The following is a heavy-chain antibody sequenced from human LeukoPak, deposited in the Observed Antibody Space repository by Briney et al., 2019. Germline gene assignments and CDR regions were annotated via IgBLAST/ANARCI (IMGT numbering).Heavy chain of an antibody. CDR1: GFTFGSYS. D-gene: IGHD5-12*01. Sequence: GGSLRLSCAASGFTFGSYSMHWVRQAPGIGLEYVSAITGDGHNTFYADSVMGRYTISRDNSKNTLYLQMGSLRPEDMAVYYCARVNRGYDYWGQGVLVTVSS. J-gene: IGHJ4*02. V-gene: IGHV3-64*02. CDR2: ITGDGHNT. CDR3: ARVNRGYDY.